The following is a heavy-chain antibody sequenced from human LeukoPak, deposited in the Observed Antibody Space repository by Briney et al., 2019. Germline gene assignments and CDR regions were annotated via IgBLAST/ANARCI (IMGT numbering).Heavy chain of an antibody. J-gene: IGHJ4*02. D-gene: IGHD3/OR15-3a*01. CDR2: MRQDGSEK. Sequence: GGSLRLSCVASGFTFSNYWMNWVRQAPGKGLEWVANMRQDGSEKYYVDSVKGRFTISRDNAKNTVYLQMNSLRAEDTAVYYCARGAWTAYYLDYWGQGTLVTVSS. CDR3: ARGAWTAYYLDY. V-gene: IGHV3-7*01. CDR1: GFTFSNYW.